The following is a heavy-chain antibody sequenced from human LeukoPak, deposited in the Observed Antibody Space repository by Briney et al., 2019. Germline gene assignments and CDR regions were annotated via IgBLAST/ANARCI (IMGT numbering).Heavy chain of an antibody. CDR3: ARDGDFWSGRDAFDI. CDR2: IYTSGST. CDR1: GGSISSGGYY. J-gene: IGHJ3*02. V-gene: IGHV4-61*02. Sequence: PSETLSLTCTVSGGSISSGGYYWSWIRQPAGKGLEWIGRIYTSGSTNYNPSLKSRVTISVDTSKNQFSLKLSSVTAADTAVYYCARDGDFWSGRDAFDIWGQGTMVTVSS. D-gene: IGHD3-3*01.